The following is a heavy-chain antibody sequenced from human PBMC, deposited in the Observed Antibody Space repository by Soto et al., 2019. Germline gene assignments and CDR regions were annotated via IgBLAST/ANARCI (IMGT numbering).Heavy chain of an antibody. Sequence: TLSLTCTVSGGSISSSSYYWGWIRQPPGKGLEWIGSIYYSGSTYYNPSLKSRVTISVDTSKNQFSLKLSSVTAADTAVYYCARQELNYYYYYMDVWGKGTTVTVSS. V-gene: IGHV4-39*01. CDR1: GGSISSSSYY. D-gene: IGHD1-1*01. J-gene: IGHJ6*03. CDR2: IYYSGST. CDR3: ARQELNYYYYYMDV.